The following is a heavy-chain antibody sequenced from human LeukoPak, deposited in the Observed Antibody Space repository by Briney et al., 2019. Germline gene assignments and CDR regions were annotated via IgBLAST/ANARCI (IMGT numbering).Heavy chain of an antibody. D-gene: IGHD3-9*01. Sequence: SETLSLTCTVSGGSISSSSYYWGWIRQPPGKGLEWIGSIYYSGSTCYNPSLKSRVTISVDTSKNQFSLKLSSVTAADTAVYYCARITYYDILTGYYTWLDYWGQGTLVTVSS. J-gene: IGHJ4*02. CDR1: GGSISSSSYY. CDR2: IYYSGST. V-gene: IGHV4-39*01. CDR3: ARITYYDILTGYYTWLDY.